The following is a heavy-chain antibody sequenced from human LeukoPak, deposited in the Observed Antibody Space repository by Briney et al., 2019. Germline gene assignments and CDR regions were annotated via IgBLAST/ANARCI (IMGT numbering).Heavy chain of an antibody. CDR2: ISSSSSYI. J-gene: IGHJ4*02. CDR1: GFTFSSYS. Sequence: GGSLRLSCAASGFTFSSYSMNWVRQAPGKGLEWVSSISSSSSYIYYADSVKGRFTISRDNAKNSLYLQMNSLRAEDTAVYYCASTGYSSGWYSYYWGQGTLVTVSS. D-gene: IGHD6-19*01. V-gene: IGHV3-21*01. CDR3: ASTGYSSGWYSYY.